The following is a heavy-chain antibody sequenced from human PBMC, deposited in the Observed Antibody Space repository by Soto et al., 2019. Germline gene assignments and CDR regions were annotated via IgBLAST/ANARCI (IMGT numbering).Heavy chain of an antibody. V-gene: IGHV3-30*18. CDR3: AKAVPPFVVVTASDY. D-gene: IGHD2-21*02. CDR1: GFTFRNFG. CDR2: ISYDGTNK. J-gene: IGHJ4*02. Sequence: GSLRLSCAASGFTFRNFGMHWVRQAPGKGLEWVAVISYDGTNKYYADSVKGRFTISRDNSKNTLYLQITSLRAEDTAVYYCAKAVPPFVVVTASDYWGQGTLVTVSS.